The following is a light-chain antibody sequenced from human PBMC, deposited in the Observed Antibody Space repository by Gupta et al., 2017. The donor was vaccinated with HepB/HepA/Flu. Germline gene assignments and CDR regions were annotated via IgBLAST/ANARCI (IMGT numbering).Light chain of an antibody. CDR3: QQYGNSPQA. J-gene: IGKJ1*01. CDR2: GAS. Sequence: IVLTHSPATLSLSRGDTATLSCSATQIVSSNYLAWYQQKPGQAPRLLIYGASSRATGIPDRFSGSGSETDFALTISRLEPEDVAVYYCQQYGNSPQAFGQGTEVEIE. CDR1: QIVSSNY. V-gene: IGKV3-20*01.